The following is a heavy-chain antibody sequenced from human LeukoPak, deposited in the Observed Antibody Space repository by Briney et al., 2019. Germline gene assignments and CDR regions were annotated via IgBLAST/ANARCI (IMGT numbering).Heavy chain of an antibody. D-gene: IGHD3-10*01. CDR1: GGSISGYY. CDR2: IYTSGST. Sequence: SETLSLTCTVSGGSISGYYWSWIRQPAGKGLEWIGRIYTSGSTNYNPSLKSRVTMSIDTSKNEFSLQLSSVTAADTAVYYCARDMIREPYNWFDPWGQGTLVTVSS. V-gene: IGHV4-4*07. J-gene: IGHJ5*02. CDR3: ARDMIREPYNWFDP.